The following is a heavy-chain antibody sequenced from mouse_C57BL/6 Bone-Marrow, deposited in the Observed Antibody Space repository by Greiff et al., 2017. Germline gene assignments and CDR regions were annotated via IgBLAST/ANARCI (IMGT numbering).Heavy chain of an antibody. V-gene: IGHV1-63*01. J-gene: IGHJ4*01. CDR2: IYPGGGYT. D-gene: IGHD6-1*01. CDR1: GYTFTNYW. CDR3: SRCSYDYAFDY. Sequence: QVQLQQSGAELVRPGTSVKMSCKASGYTFTNYWIGWAKQRPGHGLEWIGDIYPGGGYTNYNEKFKGKATLTADKSSSTAYMQFSSLTSEDSAIYYCSRCSYDYAFDYWGQGTSVTVSS.